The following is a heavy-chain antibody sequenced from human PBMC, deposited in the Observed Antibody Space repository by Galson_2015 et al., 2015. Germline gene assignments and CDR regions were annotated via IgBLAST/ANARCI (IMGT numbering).Heavy chain of an antibody. J-gene: IGHJ5*02. CDR3: AKGARLVLETNWFDP. V-gene: IGHV1-69*10. CDR2: IIPILGIA. Sequence: SVKVSCKASGGTFSSYTISWVRQVPGQGLEWMGWIIPILGIANYAQMFQGSVTITADKSTSTAYMELSSLRSADTAVYYCAKGARLVLETNWFDPWGQGTLVTVSS. CDR1: GGTFSSYT.